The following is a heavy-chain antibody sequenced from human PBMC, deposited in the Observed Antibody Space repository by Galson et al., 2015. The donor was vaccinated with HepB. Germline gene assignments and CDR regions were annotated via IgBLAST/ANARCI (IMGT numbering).Heavy chain of an antibody. CDR2: IYSGGNT. CDR1: GFTFSGSA. Sequence: SLRLSCAASGFTFSGSAMHWVRQAPGRGLECVSVIYSGGNTYYADSVRGRFIISRDNSKNTLYLQMNSLRVEDTAVYYCARGYSRSWYSGLGFWGQGTLVTVSS. V-gene: IGHV3-53*01. J-gene: IGHJ4*02. CDR3: ARGYSRSWYSGLGF. D-gene: IGHD6-13*01.